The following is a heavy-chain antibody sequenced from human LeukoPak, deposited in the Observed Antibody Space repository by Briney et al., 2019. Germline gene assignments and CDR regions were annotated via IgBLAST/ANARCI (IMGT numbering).Heavy chain of an antibody. CDR3: ARDSSPTLLWFGELLSWEYNWFDP. CDR2: IYYSGST. CDR1: GGSISSYY. D-gene: IGHD3-10*01. Sequence: TSETLSLTCTVSGGSISSYYWSWIRQPPGKGLEWIGYIYYSGSTNYNPSLKSRVTISVDTSKNQFSLKLSSVTAADTAVYYCARDSSPTLLWFGELLSWEYNWFDPWGQRTLVTVSS. J-gene: IGHJ5*02. V-gene: IGHV4-59*12.